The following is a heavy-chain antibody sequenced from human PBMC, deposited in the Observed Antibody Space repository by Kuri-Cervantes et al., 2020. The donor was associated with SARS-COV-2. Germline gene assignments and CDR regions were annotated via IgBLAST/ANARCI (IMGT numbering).Heavy chain of an antibody. CDR2: INHSGST. V-gene: IGHV4-34*01. Sequence: SETLSLTCAVYGGSFTGYYRSWIRQPPGKGLEWIGEINHSGSTNYNPSLKSRVTISVDTSKNQFSLKLSSVTAADTAVYYCARGPWDSIAARRFGAFDIWGQGTMVTVSS. CDR3: ARGPWDSIAARRFGAFDI. D-gene: IGHD6-6*01. CDR1: GGSFTGYY. J-gene: IGHJ3*02.